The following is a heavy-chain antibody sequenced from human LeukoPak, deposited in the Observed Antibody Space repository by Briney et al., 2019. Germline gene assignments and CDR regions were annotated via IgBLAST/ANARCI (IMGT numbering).Heavy chain of an antibody. CDR3: AREAYGPDYYMDV. Sequence: GGSLRLSCAASGFTFSSYWMHWVRQAPGKGLVWVSRMNDDGSSTSYAEALKGRFTISRDDAKNTLYLHMSNLRAEDTAVYYCAREAYGPDYYMDVWGKGTTVTISS. D-gene: IGHD3-10*01. CDR1: GFTFSSYW. V-gene: IGHV3-74*01. CDR2: MNDDGSST. J-gene: IGHJ6*03.